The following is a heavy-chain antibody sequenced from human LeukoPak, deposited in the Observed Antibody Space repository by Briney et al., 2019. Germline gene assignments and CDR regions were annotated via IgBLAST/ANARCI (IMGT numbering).Heavy chain of an antibody. J-gene: IGHJ4*02. CDR3: AKDRDTSFDY. CDR2: ISGSGGST. CDR1: GFTFSSYA. V-gene: IGHV3-23*01. Sequence: GGFLRLSCAASGFTFSSYAMSWVRQAPRKGLDWVSAISGSGGSTYYADSVKGRFTISRDNSKNTLYLQMNSLRAEDTAVYYCAKDRDTSFDYWGQGTLVTVSS.